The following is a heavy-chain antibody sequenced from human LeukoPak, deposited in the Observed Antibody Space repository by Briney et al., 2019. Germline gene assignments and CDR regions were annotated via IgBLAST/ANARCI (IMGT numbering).Heavy chain of an antibody. J-gene: IGHJ3*02. D-gene: IGHD2-21*01. CDR1: GGSISSGDYY. Sequence: SQTLSLTCTVSGGSISSGDYYWGWIRQPPGKGLEWIGYIYYSGSTYYNPSLKSRVTISVDTSKNQFSLKLSSVTAADTAVYYCATLWSLVDAFDIWGQGTMVTVSS. CDR2: IYYSGST. CDR3: ATLWSLVDAFDI. V-gene: IGHV4-30-4*01.